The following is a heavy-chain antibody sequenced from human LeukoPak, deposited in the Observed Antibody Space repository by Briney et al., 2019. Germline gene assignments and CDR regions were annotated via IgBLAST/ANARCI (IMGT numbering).Heavy chain of an antibody. Sequence: GESLKISCQGSGSRFTNDWIGWVRQLPGKGLEWMGIIYPGDSNTRYSPSFQGQVTITADKSISTAYLQWSSLKASDTAKYYCARHTKYSTSSRVFDYWGQGTLVTVSS. CDR2: IYPGDSNT. V-gene: IGHV5-51*01. CDR3: ARHTKYSTSSRVFDY. D-gene: IGHD6-6*01. CDR1: GSRFTNDW. J-gene: IGHJ4*02.